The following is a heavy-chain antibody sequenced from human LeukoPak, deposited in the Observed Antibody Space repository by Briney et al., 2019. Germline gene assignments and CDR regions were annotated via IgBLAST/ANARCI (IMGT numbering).Heavy chain of an antibody. CDR1: GYSFTSYW. D-gene: IGHD3-10*01. J-gene: IGHJ3*02. CDR3: ASPHYYGSGSYYEAFDI. CDR2: IYPGDSDT. V-gene: IGHV5-51*01. Sequence: GESLKISCKGSGYSFTSYWIGWVRQMPGKGLEWMGIIYPGDSDTKYSPSFQGQVTISADKSISTAYLQWSSLKASDTAMYYCASPHYYGSGSYYEAFDIWGQGTMVTVSS.